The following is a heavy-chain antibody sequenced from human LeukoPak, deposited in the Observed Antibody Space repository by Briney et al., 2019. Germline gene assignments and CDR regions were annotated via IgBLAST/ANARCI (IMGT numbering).Heavy chain of an antibody. CDR1: GFTFSSYG. D-gene: IGHD4-17*01. CDR3: ASPSDDYGDYVGLDY. J-gene: IGHJ4*02. V-gene: IGHV3-33*01. Sequence: GGSLRPSCAASGFTFSSYGMHWVRQAPAKGLEWVALIWYDGSNKHYTDSVKGRFTISRDNSKNTLYLQMNSLRAEDTAVYYCASPSDDYGDYVGLDYWGQGILVTVSS. CDR2: IWYDGSNK.